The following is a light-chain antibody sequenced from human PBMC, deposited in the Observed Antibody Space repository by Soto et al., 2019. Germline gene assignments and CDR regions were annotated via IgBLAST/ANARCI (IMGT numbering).Light chain of an antibody. Sequence: QSVLTQPTSVSGAPGQRVTISCTGSSSNIGAGYDVHWYQQLPGTAPKLLIYGNTNRPSGVPDRFSGSKSGTSASLAITGLRAEDEADYYCQSYDSSLGYVFGTGTKLTVL. V-gene: IGLV1-40*01. CDR2: GNT. J-gene: IGLJ1*01. CDR1: SSNIGAGYD. CDR3: QSYDSSLGYV.